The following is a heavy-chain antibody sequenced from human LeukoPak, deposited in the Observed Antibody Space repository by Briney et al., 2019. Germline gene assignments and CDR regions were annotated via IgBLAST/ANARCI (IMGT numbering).Heavy chain of an antibody. CDR3: ARQPEQLVPDWYFDL. Sequence: PSETLSLTCTVSGGSISSSSYYWGWIRQPPGKGLEWIGSIYYSGSTYYNPSLKSRVTISVDTSKNQFSLRLSSVAAADTAVYYCARQPEQLVPDWYFDLWGRGTLVTVSS. J-gene: IGHJ2*01. CDR1: GGSISSSSYY. D-gene: IGHD6-13*01. CDR2: IYYSGST. V-gene: IGHV4-39*01.